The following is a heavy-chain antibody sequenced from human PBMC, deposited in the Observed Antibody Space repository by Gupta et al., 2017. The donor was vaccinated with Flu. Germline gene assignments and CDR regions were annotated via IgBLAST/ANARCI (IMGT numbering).Heavy chain of an antibody. CDR1: GGSVSTSNYY. J-gene: IGHJ4*02. Sequence: QLQLQGSGPGLVKPSETLSLSCTVSGGSVSTSNYYWALIRQPPGKGLEWIGTIYYSGATYYNPSLRSRATMSLDTSRNQFSLEVRSVTAADTAVYYCAGGVGYAAFGFWGQGSLVTVSS. CDR2: IYYSGAT. V-gene: IGHV4-39*01. CDR3: AGGVGYAAFGF. D-gene: IGHD2-2*01.